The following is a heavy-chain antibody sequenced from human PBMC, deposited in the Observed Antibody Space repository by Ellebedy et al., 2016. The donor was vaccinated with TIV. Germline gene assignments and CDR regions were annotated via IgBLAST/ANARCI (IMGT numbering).Heavy chain of an antibody. V-gene: IGHV4-34*01. CDR1: GGSFSGYY. Sequence: SQTLSLTCAVYGGSFSGYYWSWIRQPPGTGLEWIGEINHSGSTNYNPSLKSRVTVSVDTSKNQFSLKLSSVTAADTAVYYCARCPGDTAMVTCYFDYWGQGTLVTVSS. CDR2: INHSGST. D-gene: IGHD5-18*01. CDR3: ARCPGDTAMVTCYFDY. J-gene: IGHJ4*02.